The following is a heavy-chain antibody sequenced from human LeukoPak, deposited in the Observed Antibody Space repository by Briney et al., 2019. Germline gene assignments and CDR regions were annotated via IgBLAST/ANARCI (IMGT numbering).Heavy chain of an antibody. Sequence: SGTLSLTCAVSGGSTTTTNWRSWLRQPPGKGLEWIGNIYYTGGTNSNPSLKSRVTISVDTSKNQFSLKLTSVTAADTALYYCARHALSCRGGSCYPNWFDPWGQGTLVTVSS. CDR2: IYYTGGT. CDR3: ARHALSCRGGSCYPNWFDP. J-gene: IGHJ5*02. CDR1: GGSTTTTNW. D-gene: IGHD2-15*01. V-gene: IGHV4-59*08.